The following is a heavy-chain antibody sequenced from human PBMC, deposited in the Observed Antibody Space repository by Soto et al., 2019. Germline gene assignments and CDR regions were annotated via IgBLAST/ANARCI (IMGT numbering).Heavy chain of an antibody. V-gene: IGHV3-21*01. CDR2: ISSSSSYI. D-gene: IGHD3-16*01. Sequence: GVSLRHWCAGSGFTFSSFSMNWVRKAPGKGLEWVSSISSSSSYIYYADSVKGRFTISRDNAKNSLYLQMNSLRAEDTAVHYCARDTVFQPVDYWGQGT. CDR3: ARDTVFQPVDY. J-gene: IGHJ4*02. CDR1: GFTFSSFS.